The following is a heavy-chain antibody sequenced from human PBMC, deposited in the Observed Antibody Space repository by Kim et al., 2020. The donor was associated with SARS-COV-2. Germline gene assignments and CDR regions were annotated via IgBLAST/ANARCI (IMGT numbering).Heavy chain of an antibody. V-gene: IGHV3-7*01. Sequence: GGSLRLSCAASGFTFSSYWMSWVRQAPGKGLEWVANIKQDGSEKYYVDSVKGRFTISRDNAKNSLYLQMNSLRAEDTAVYYCARWGQIGGYYYGMDVWGQGTTVTVSS. J-gene: IGHJ6*02. D-gene: IGHD3-16*01. CDR1: GFTFSSYW. CDR2: IKQDGSEK. CDR3: ARWGQIGGYYYGMDV.